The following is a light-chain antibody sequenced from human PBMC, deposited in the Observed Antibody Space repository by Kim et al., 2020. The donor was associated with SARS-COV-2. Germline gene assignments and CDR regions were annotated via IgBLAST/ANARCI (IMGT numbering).Light chain of an antibody. Sequence: DIQMTQYPSLVSASVGDTVTITCRASQSISSWLAWYQQKPEKAPKSLIYAASSLQSGVPSRFSGSGSGTHFTLTINSLQPEDFATYYCQQYDHYPRTFGQGTKVDIK. V-gene: IGKV1D-16*01. CDR1: QSISSW. J-gene: IGKJ1*01. CDR2: AAS. CDR3: QQYDHYPRT.